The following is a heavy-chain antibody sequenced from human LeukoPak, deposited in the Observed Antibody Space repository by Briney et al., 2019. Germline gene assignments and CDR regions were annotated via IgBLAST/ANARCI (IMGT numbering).Heavy chain of an antibody. V-gene: IGHV3-74*01. Sequence: PGGSLRLSCAASGFTFNTYWMHWVRQVPGKGLVWVSRINSDGSTTHYAASVKGRFTISRDNAKNTLYLQMNSLRAEDTAVYYCARGGVYSTSAVDYWGQGTLVTVSS. D-gene: IGHD6-6*01. CDR2: INSDGSTT. J-gene: IGHJ4*02. CDR3: ARGGVYSTSAVDY. CDR1: GFTFNTYW.